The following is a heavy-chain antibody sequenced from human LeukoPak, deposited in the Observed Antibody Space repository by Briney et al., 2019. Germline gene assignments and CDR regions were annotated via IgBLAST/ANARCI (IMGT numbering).Heavy chain of an antibody. J-gene: IGHJ4*02. D-gene: IGHD2-2*01. CDR2: INPNSGGT. V-gene: IGHV1-2*02. Sequence: ASVKVSCKASGYTFTGYFMHWVRQAPGQGLEWMGWINPNSGGTNYAQKFQGRVTMTRDMSISTAYMEPSRLRSDDTAVYYCASSIVYCSGTSCYFNWGQGTLVTVSS. CDR1: GYTFTGYF. CDR3: ASSIVYCSGTSCYFN.